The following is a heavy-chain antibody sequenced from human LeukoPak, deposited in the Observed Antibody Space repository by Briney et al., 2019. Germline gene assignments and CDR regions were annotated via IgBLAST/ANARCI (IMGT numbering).Heavy chain of an antibody. CDR3: ARVDIVVVPAARKAYYYMDV. V-gene: IGHV1-46*01. CDR2: INPSGGST. J-gene: IGHJ6*03. D-gene: IGHD2-2*01. CDR1: GYTFTSYY. Sequence: ASVKVSCKASGYTFTSYYMHWVRQAPGQGLEWMGIINPSGGSTSYAQKFQGRVTMTRDTSTSTVYMELSSLRSEDTAVYYCARVDIVVVPAARKAYYYMDVWGKGTTVTISS.